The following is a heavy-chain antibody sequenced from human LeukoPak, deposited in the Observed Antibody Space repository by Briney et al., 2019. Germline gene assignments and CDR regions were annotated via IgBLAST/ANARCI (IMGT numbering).Heavy chain of an antibody. V-gene: IGHV1-2*02. Sequence: ASVKVSCKASGYTFTGYYMHWVRQAPGQGLEWRGWINPNSGGTNYAQKFQGRVTMTRDTSISTAYMELSRLTSHDTAVYYCARDRMPSSYRWLDPWGQGTLVIVSS. CDR2: INPNSGGT. CDR3: ARDRMPSSYRWLDP. J-gene: IGHJ5*02. CDR1: GYTFTGYY. D-gene: IGHD2-2*01.